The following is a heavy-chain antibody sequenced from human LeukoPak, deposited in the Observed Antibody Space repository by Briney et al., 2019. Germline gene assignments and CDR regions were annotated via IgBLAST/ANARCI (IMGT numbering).Heavy chain of an antibody. Sequence: PSETLSLTCTVSGGSISSSSYYWGWIRQPPGKGLEWIGEIYHSGSTNYNPSLKSRVTISVDKSKNQFSLKLSSVTAADTAVYYCARSKEGQWPFHFDYWGQGTLVTVSS. CDR2: IYHSGST. CDR1: GGSISSSSYY. CDR3: ARSKEGQWPFHFDY. J-gene: IGHJ4*02. V-gene: IGHV4-39*07. D-gene: IGHD6-19*01.